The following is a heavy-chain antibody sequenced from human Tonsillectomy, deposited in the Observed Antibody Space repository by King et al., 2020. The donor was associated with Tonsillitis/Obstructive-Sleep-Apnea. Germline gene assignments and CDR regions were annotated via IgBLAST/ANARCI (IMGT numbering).Heavy chain of an antibody. CDR3: ARVIPRGRFEGSRLDP. Sequence: PLQESGPGLVRPSETLSLTCIVSGGSISNSGYDWGWIRQSPGKGLEWIGKIYYRGNTNYNPSLQSRVSISVDTSKNQFSLKFNSVTAADTAVYYCARVIPRGRFEGSRLDPWGQGTLVTVSS. D-gene: IGHD1-26*01. CDR1: GGSISNSGYD. J-gene: IGHJ5*02. V-gene: IGHV4-39*07. CDR2: IYYRGNT.